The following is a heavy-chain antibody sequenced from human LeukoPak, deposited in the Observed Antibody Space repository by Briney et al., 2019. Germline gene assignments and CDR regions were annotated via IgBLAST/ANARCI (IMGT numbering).Heavy chain of an antibody. CDR3: ARGSSAGASLRNDY. CDR2: IKQDGSEE. Sequence: GRSLRLSCAASGFTFSSYWMSWVRQAPGKGLEWVANIKQDGSEENFIDSVKGRFAISRDNAKKSLYLQMNSLRAEDTAVYYCARGSSAGASLRNDYWGQGTLVTVSS. D-gene: IGHD1-26*01. J-gene: IGHJ4*02. V-gene: IGHV3-7*01. CDR1: GFTFSSYW.